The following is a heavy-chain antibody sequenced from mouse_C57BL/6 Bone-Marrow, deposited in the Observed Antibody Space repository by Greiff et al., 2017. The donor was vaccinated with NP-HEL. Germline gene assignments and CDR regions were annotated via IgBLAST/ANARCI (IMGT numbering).Heavy chain of an antibody. CDR3: ARGDYYGSSPFAY. CDR2: IYPGSGNT. CDR1: GYTFTDYY. Sequence: QVQLQQSGAELVRPGASVKLSCKASGYTFTDYYINWVKQRPGQGLEWIARIYPGSGNTYYNEKFKGKATLTAEKSSSTAYMQLSSLTSEDSAVYVCARGDYYGSSPFAYWGQGTLVTVSA. D-gene: IGHD1-1*01. J-gene: IGHJ3*01. V-gene: IGHV1-76*01.